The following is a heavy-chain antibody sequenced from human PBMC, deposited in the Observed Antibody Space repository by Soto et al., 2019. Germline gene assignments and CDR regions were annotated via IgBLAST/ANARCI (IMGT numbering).Heavy chain of an antibody. CDR3: AKDPGSSGYYYFDY. V-gene: IGHV3-23*01. Sequence: PGGSLRLSCAASGFTFSSYTMNWVRQTPGKGLEWVSAIRGSGGSTYYADSVKGRFTISRDNSKNTLYLQMNSLRAEDTAVYYCAKDPGSSGYYYFDYWGQGTLVTVSS. J-gene: IGHJ4*02. CDR1: GFTFSSYT. D-gene: IGHD3-22*01. CDR2: IRGSGGST.